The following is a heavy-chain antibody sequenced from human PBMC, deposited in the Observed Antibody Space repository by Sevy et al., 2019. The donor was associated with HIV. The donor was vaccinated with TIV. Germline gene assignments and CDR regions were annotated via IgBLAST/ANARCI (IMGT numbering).Heavy chain of an antibody. CDR2: IIPIFGTA. V-gene: IGHV1-69*13. J-gene: IGHJ6*02. Sequence: ASVKVSCKASGGTFSSYAISWVRQAPGQGLEWMGGIIPIFGTANYAQKFQGRVTITADESTSTAYMELSSLRSEDTAVYYCARDQKAFITIFGVVPYYYGMDVWGQGTTVTVSS. CDR3: ARDQKAFITIFGVVPYYYGMDV. CDR1: GGTFSSYA. D-gene: IGHD3-3*01.